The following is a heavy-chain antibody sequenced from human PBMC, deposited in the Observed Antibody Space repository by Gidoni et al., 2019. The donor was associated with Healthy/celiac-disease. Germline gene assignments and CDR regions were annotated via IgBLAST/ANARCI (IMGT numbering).Heavy chain of an antibody. J-gene: IGHJ5*02. D-gene: IGHD6-13*01. CDR2: INHSGST. CDR1: GGSFSGYY. V-gene: IGHV4-34*01. CDR3: ARKKRIAAAGGFDP. Sequence: QVQLQQWGAGLLKPSETLSRTCAVYGGSFSGYYWSWIRQPPGKGLEWIGEINHSGSTNYNPSLKSRVTISVDTSKNQFSLKLSSVTAADTAVYYCARKKRIAAAGGFDPWGQGTLVTVSS.